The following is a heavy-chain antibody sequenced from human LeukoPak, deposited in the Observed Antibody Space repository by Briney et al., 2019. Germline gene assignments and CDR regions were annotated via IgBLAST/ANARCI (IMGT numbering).Heavy chain of an antibody. Sequence: GGSLRLSCAASGFTFSSYWMHWVRQAPGKGLVWVSRIYNDGSSTSYADSVRGRFTISRDNSKNTVSLQMESLRAEDTALYYCAKDYAVGSIDYWGQGTLVTVSS. CDR2: IYNDGSST. CDR1: GFTFSSYW. CDR3: AKDYAVGSIDY. D-gene: IGHD3-16*01. V-gene: IGHV3-74*01. J-gene: IGHJ4*02.